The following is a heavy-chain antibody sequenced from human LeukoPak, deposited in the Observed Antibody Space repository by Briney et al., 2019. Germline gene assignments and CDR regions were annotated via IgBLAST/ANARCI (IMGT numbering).Heavy chain of an antibody. J-gene: IGHJ6*03. V-gene: IGHV4-38-2*01. Sequence: PSETLSLTCGVSGYSINSGYFWGWMRQPPGKGLEWIGGIYSTGSTYYNPSLNSRVTISTDPSKNQFSLKLTSVTAADTAIYYCASKPTVIKSVYMDVWGKGTTVTVSS. D-gene: IGHD4-17*01. CDR2: IYSTGST. CDR1: GYSINSGYF. CDR3: ASKPTVIKSVYMDV.